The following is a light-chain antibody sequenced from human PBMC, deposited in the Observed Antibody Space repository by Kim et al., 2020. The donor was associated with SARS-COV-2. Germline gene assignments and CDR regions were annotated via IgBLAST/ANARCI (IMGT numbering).Light chain of an antibody. CDR1: NIGSKS. CDR3: QVWDSSSGHRGV. Sequence: SYELTQPPSVSVAPGKTARITCGGNNIGSKSVHWYQQKPGQAPVLVIYYDSDRPTGIPERFSGSNSGNTATLTISRVQAGDEADYYCQVWDSSSGHRGV. CDR2: YDS. J-gene: IGLJ3*02. V-gene: IGLV3-21*04.